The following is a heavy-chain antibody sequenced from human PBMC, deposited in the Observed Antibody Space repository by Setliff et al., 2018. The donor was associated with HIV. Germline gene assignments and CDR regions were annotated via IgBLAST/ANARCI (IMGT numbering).Heavy chain of an antibody. CDR3: ARGRPYSSFDY. V-gene: IGHV1-69*10. D-gene: IGHD6-13*01. CDR1: GGTFSSYA. CDR2: IIPILGIA. J-gene: IGHJ4*02. Sequence: SVKVSCKASGGTFSSYAISWVRQAPGQGLEWMGGIIPILGIANYAQEFQGRVTITTDESTSTAYMELSSLRSEDTAVYYCARGRPYSSFDYWGQGTLVTVSS.